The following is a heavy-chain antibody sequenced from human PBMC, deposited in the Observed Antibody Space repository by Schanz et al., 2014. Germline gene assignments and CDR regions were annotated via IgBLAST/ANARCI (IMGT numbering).Heavy chain of an antibody. J-gene: IGHJ4*02. CDR3: ARDSGSSSWYPSDY. D-gene: IGHD6-13*01. CDR1: GFTFSSYY. V-gene: IGHV3-11*01. CDR2: MSWNAGSL. Sequence: QVPLVASGGGLVKPGGSLRLSCAASGFTFSSYYMSWIRQAPGKGLEWVSGMSWNAGSLGYGDSVKGRFTISRDNAKNSLYLQMNSLRAEDTALYYCARDSGSSSWYPSDYWGQGTLVTVSS.